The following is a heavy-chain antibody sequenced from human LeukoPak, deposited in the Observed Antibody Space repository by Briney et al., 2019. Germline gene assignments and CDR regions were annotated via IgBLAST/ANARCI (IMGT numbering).Heavy chain of an antibody. V-gene: IGHV4-61*08. Sequence: SQTLSLTCTVSGGSISSGGYYWSWIRQPPGKGLEWIGYIYYSGSTNYNPSLKSRVTISVDTSKNQFSLKLSSVTAADTAVYYCASSDYYGSGSYGPAGYYYGMDVWGQGTTVTVSS. CDR3: ASSDYYGSGSYGPAGYYYGMDV. CDR2: IYYSGST. D-gene: IGHD3-10*01. J-gene: IGHJ6*02. CDR1: GGSISSGGYY.